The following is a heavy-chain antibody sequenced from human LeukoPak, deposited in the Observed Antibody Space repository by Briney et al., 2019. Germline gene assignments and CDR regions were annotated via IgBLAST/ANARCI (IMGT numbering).Heavy chain of an antibody. CDR1: GFTFSSYG. CDR3: AKEGPSHRVYFDY. V-gene: IGHV3-30*18. Sequence: GGSLRVYCAASGFTFSSYGMHWVRQAPGKGLEWVAVISYDGSNKYYADSVKGRFTISRDNSKNTLYPQMNSLRAEDTAVYYCAKEGPSHRVYFDYWGQGTLVTVSS. J-gene: IGHJ4*02. CDR2: ISYDGSNK. D-gene: IGHD2-2*01.